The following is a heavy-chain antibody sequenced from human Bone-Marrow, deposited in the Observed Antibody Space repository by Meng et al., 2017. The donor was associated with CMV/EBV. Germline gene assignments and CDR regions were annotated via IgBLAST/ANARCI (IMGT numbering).Heavy chain of an antibody. CDR2: ISYDGDKK. V-gene: IGHV3-30*04. D-gene: IGHD6-6*01. CDR1: GYTFGNYA. CDR3: ARDGAYSSSPFGYYGMDV. Sequence: GESLKISCVGSGYTFGNYAMHWVRQAPGKGLEWVAVISYDGDKKFYTDSVKGRFTISRDNAKNSLYLQMNSLRAEDTAVYYCARDGAYSSSPFGYYGMDVWGQGTTVTVSS. J-gene: IGHJ6*02.